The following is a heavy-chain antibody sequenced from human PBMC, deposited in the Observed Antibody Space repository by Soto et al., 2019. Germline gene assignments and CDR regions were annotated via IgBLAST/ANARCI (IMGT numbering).Heavy chain of an antibody. CDR2: INTYHGNT. J-gene: IGHJ6*02. Sequence: QVQLVQSGAELKKPGASVKVSCKASGYTFTNYGISWVRQAPGQGLEWMGWINTYHGNTKYAQKLQGRVTMTIDTSTSTAYMELTSLRSDDTAVYYCARSPGYSASWGYFYYGMKIWGQGTTVIVSS. V-gene: IGHV1-18*01. D-gene: IGHD6-13*01. CDR3: ARSPGYSASWGYFYYGMKI. CDR1: GYTFTNYG.